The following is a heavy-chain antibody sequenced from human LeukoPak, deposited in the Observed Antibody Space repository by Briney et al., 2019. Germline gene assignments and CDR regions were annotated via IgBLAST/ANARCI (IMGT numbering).Heavy chain of an antibody. CDR2: ISYDGSNK. V-gene: IGHV3-30-3*01. J-gene: IGHJ4*02. Sequence: GGSLRLSCAASGFTFSSYAMHWVRQAPGKGLEWVAVISYDGSNKYYADSVKGRFTISRDNSKNTLYLQMNSLRAEDTAVYYCARYANYDSSGYYDWGQGTLVTVSS. D-gene: IGHD3-22*01. CDR1: GFTFSSYA. CDR3: ARYANYDSSGYYD.